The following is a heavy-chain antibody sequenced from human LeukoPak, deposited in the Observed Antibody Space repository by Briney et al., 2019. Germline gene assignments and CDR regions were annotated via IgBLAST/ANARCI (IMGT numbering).Heavy chain of an antibody. J-gene: IGHJ4*02. CDR1: GFTFSSYW. CDR3: TSIPGD. CDR2: INSDGSST. V-gene: IGHV3-74*01. D-gene: IGHD7-27*01. Sequence: PGGSLRLSCAASGFTFSSYWMHWVRQAPGKGLVWVSRINSDGSSTRYADSVRGRFTVSRDNAKNTLYLQMNSLRAEDTAVYYCTSIPGDWGQGTLVTVSS.